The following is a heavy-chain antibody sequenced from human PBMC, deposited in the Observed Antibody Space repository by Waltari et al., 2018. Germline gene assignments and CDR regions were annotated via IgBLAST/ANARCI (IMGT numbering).Heavy chain of an antibody. Sequence: QLQLQESGSGLVKPSQTLSLTCAVSGGSIGTGDYSWSWIRQPPGKGLEWMGYIYHTGGAIYNPALKGRVTITVDRSKNQFSLNLESVTAADTAVYFCARTGTTVTSVLYAMDVWGQGTTVTVTS. CDR1: GGSIGTGDYS. CDR2: IYHTGGA. J-gene: IGHJ6*02. V-gene: IGHV4-30-2*01. D-gene: IGHD4-17*01. CDR3: ARTGTTVTSVLYAMDV.